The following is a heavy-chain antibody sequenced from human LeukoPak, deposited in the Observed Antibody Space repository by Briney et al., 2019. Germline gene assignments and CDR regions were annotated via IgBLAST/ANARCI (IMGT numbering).Heavy chain of an antibody. D-gene: IGHD6-6*01. CDR2: ISGSGGST. V-gene: IGHV3-23*01. J-gene: IGHJ4*02. Sequence: GGSLRLSCAASGFTFSSYAMSWVRQAPGKGLEWVSAISGSGGSTYYADSVKGRFTISRDNSKNTLYLQMNSLRAEDTAVYYCSKKLRSIAAPSLFYYWGQGTLVTVSS. CDR1: GFTFSSYA. CDR3: SKKLRSIAAPSLFYY.